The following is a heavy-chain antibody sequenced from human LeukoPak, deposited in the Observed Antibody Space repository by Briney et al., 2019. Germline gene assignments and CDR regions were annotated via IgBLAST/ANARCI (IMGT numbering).Heavy chain of an antibody. CDR3: ARQPGAGWFDP. CDR1: GYSFTSSW. Sequence: GESLKISCKGSGYSFTSSWIGWARQMPGKGLEWMAIINPGDSDTRYSPSFHGQVTISADKSISTVYLQWGSLKASDTAMYYCARQPGAGWFDPWGQGTLVTVSS. V-gene: IGHV5-51*01. CDR2: INPGDSDT. D-gene: IGHD3-10*01. J-gene: IGHJ5*02.